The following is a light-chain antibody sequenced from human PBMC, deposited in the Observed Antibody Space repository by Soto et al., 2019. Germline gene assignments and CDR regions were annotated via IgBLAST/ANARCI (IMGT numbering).Light chain of an antibody. J-gene: IGKJ1*01. CDR1: QSVSSSY. V-gene: IGKV3-20*01. Sequence: EIVLTQSPATLSLSPGARAPLSCRASQSVSSSYLAWYQQKPGQAPRLLIYGASSRATGIPDRFSGSGSGTDFTLTISRLEPEDFAVYYCQQYGSSPLWTFGQGTKVDNK. CDR3: QQYGSSPLWT. CDR2: GAS.